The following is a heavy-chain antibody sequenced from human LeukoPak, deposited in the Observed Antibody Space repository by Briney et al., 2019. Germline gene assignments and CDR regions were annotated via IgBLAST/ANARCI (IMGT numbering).Heavy chain of an antibody. CDR3: AKDYGDYVEYFDY. J-gene: IGHJ4*02. CDR2: IYSGGST. V-gene: IGHV3-66*01. D-gene: IGHD4-17*01. CDR1: EFSVGSNY. Sequence: GGSLRLSCAASEFSVGSNYMTWVRQAPGKGLEWVSLIYSGGSTYYADSVKGRFTISRDNSKNTLYLQMNSLRAEDTAVYYCAKDYGDYVEYFDYWGQGTLVTVSS.